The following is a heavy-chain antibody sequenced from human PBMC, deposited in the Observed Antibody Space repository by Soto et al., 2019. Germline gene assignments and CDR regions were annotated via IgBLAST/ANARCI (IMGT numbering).Heavy chain of an antibody. CDR3: TRAIAGGYGHTTLDY. D-gene: IGHD5-18*01. V-gene: IGHV1-18*01. Sequence: QVQLVQSGVEVKKPGASVRVSCTSSGYTFSTFGISWVRQAPGQGLEWMGWIYVYNGNTDYAEKFQGRVTMTADTSTRTAYMELRSLTSDDTAAYFCTRAIAGGYGHTTLDYWGQGTLVTVSS. J-gene: IGHJ4*02. CDR1: GYTFSTFG. CDR2: IYVYNGNT.